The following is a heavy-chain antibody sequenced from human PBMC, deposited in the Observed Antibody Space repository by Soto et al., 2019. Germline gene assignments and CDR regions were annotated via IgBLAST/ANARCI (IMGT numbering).Heavy chain of an antibody. V-gene: IGHV3-53*04. Sequence: EVQLVESGGGLVQPGGSLRLSCAASGFTVSSNYMSWVRQAPGKGLEWVSVIYSGGSTYYADSVKGRFTISRHNSKNTLYLQMNSLRAEETAVYYCARDLGYCTNGVCVEAFDIWCQGTMVTVSS. CDR2: IYSGGST. J-gene: IGHJ3*02. CDR3: ARDLGYCTNGVCVEAFDI. CDR1: GFTVSSNY. D-gene: IGHD2-8*01.